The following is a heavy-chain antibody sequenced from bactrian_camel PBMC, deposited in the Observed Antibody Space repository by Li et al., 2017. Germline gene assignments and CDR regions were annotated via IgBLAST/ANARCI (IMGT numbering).Heavy chain of an antibody. D-gene: IGHD2*01. Sequence: VQLVESGGGSVQAGGSLRLSCTASGFTLDDHDMGWYRQAAGTECESVSTISSDGSTYYADSVKGRFTISHNNAKNTIYLQMNSLKPEDTAMYYCAASIIVLQPASRLRRRPYNHWGQGTQVTVS. CDR3: AASIIVLQPASRLRRRPYNH. CDR2: TISSDGST. CDR1: GFTLDDHD. V-gene: IGHV3S66*01. J-gene: IGHJ4*01.